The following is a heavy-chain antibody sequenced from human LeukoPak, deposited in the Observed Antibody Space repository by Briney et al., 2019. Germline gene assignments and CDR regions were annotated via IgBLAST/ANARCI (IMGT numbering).Heavy chain of an antibody. V-gene: IGHV3-23*01. Sequence: GGSLRLSCAASGLTFSSYAMSWVRQAPGKGLEWVSAISGSGGSTYYADSVKGRFTISRDDSKNTLYLQMNSLRAEDTAVYYCAKGYGGALGVVHNWFDPWGQGTLVTVSS. J-gene: IGHJ5*02. CDR3: AKGYGGALGVVHNWFDP. D-gene: IGHD5-18*01. CDR2: ISGSGGST. CDR1: GLTFSSYA.